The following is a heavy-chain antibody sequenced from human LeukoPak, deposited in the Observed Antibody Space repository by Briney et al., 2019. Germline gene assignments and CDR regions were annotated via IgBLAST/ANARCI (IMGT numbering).Heavy chain of an antibody. V-gene: IGHV4-34*01. D-gene: IGHD1-14*01. CDR3: ARGPPRGWFDP. CDR1: GGSFSGYY. CDR2: INHSGST. J-gene: IGHJ5*02. Sequence: SETLSLTCAVYGGSFSGYYWSWIRQPPGKGLEWIGEINHSGSTNYNPSLKSRVTISVDTSKNQFSLKLSPVTAADTAVYYCARGPPRGWFDPWGQGTLVTVSS.